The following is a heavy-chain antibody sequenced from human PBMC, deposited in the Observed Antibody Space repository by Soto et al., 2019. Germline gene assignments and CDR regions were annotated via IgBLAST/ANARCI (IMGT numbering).Heavy chain of an antibody. V-gene: IGHV4-34*01. D-gene: IGHD5-18*01. CDR2: INHSGST. CDR1: GGSFSGYY. J-gene: IGHJ4*02. Sequence: SETLSLTCAVYGGSFSGYYWSWIRQPPGKGLEWIGEINHSGSTNYNPSLKSRVTISVDTSKNQFSLKLSSVTAADTAVYYCARGRGYSYGPNDYWGQGTLV. CDR3: ARGRGYSYGPNDY.